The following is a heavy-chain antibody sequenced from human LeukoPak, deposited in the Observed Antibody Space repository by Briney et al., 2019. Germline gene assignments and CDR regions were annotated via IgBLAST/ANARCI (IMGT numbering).Heavy chain of an antibody. J-gene: IGHJ3*02. CDR3: AHVLGYAFDI. V-gene: IGHV1-69*06. Sequence: ASVKVSCKASGGTFSSYAISWVRQAPGQGLEWMGGIIPIFGTANYAQKFQGRVTITADKSTSTCYMELSSLRSEDTAVYYCAHVLGYAFDIWGQGTMVTVSS. CDR1: GGTFSSYA. D-gene: IGHD2-15*01. CDR2: IIPIFGTA.